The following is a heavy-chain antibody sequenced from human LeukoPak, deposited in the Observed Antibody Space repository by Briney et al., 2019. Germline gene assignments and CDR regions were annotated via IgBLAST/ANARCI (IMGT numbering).Heavy chain of an antibody. D-gene: IGHD1-26*01. CDR3: AREGSYPSLYFDY. V-gene: IGHV4-39*07. J-gene: IGHJ4*02. CDR1: GGSISSSSYY. Sequence: SETLSLTCTVSGGSISSSSYYWGWIRQPPGKGLEWIGSIYYSGSTYYNPSLKSRVTISVDTSKNQFSLKLSSVTAADTAVYYCAREGSYPSLYFDYWGQGTLVTVSS. CDR2: IYYSGST.